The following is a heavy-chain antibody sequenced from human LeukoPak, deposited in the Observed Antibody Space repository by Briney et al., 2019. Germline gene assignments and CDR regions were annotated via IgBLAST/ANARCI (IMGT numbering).Heavy chain of an antibody. CDR3: ARGVKIEYSSSSRNWFFDL. CDR1: GGSISSYY. Sequence: KPSETLSLTCTVSGGSISSYYWSWIWQPPGKGLGWIGYIYYSGSTNYNPSLKSRVTISVDTSKNQFSLKLSSVTAADTAVYYCARGVKIEYSSSSRNWFFDLWGRGTLVTVSS. J-gene: IGHJ2*01. V-gene: IGHV4-59*08. D-gene: IGHD6-6*01. CDR2: IYYSGST.